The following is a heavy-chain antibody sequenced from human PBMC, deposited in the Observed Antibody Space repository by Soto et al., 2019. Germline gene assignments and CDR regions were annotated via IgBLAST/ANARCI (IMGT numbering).Heavy chain of an antibody. J-gene: IGHJ6*02. CDR1: GDTFKNCV. CDR2: IIPLFGTT. V-gene: IGHV1-69*01. D-gene: IGHD3-10*01. CDR3: AAELGFGKLSVV. Sequence: QVQVVQSGVEVRRPGSSVKVSCKASGDTFKNCVISWGRQAPGQVLEWMGGIIPLFGTTYFAQRFQGRLTITTDESTTTAYMELSRLRSEDKATYYCAAELGFGKLSVVWGQGTTVIVSS.